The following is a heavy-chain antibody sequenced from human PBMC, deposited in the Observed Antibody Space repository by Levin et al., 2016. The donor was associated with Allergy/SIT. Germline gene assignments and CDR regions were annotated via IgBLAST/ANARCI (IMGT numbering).Heavy chain of an antibody. V-gene: IGHV1-69*06. CDR2: IIPIFGTA. Sequence: WVRQAPGQGLEWMGGIIPIFGTANYAQKFQGRVTITADKSTSTAYMELSSLRSEDTAVYYCARQTVGATAIDYWGQGTLVTVSS. D-gene: IGHD1-26*01. CDR3: ARQTVGATAIDY. J-gene: IGHJ4*02.